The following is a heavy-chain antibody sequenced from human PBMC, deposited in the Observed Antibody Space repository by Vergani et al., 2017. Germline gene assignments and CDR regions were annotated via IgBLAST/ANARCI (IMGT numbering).Heavy chain of an antibody. D-gene: IGHD6-19*01. Sequence: QVQLVESGGGLVKPGGSLRLSCAASGFTFSDYYMSWIRQAPGKGLEWVSYISSSSSYTNYAAFVKGRFTISRDNAKNSLYLQMNSLRAEDTAVYYCARRRYSSGWSFDYWGQGTLVTVSS. CDR3: ARRRYSSGWSFDY. CDR2: ISSSSSYT. CDR1: GFTFSDYY. J-gene: IGHJ4*02. V-gene: IGHV3-11*05.